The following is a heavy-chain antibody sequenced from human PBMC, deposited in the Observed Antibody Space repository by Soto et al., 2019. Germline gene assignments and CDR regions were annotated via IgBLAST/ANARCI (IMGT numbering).Heavy chain of an antibody. CDR3: ARDVPHPFYDFWSGYNYGMDV. CDR2: ISSSSSYT. CDR1: GFTFSSYS. J-gene: IGHJ6*02. D-gene: IGHD3-3*01. V-gene: IGHV3-21*01. Sequence: GGSLRLSCAASGFTFSSYSMNWVRQAPGKGLEWVSSISSSSSYTNYADSVKGRFTISRDNAKNSLYLQMNSLRAEDTAVYYCARDVPHPFYDFWSGYNYGMDVWGQGTTVTVSS.